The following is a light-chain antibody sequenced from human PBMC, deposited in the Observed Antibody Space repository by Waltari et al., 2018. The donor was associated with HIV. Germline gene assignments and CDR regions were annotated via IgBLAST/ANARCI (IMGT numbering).Light chain of an antibody. V-gene: IGKV3-15*01. Sequence: EIVMTQYPATLSVSPGERATLSCRASQSVSSNLAWYQQKPGQAPRLLISGASTRATGVPARFSGSGSGTEFTLTITSLQSEDFAVYYCQQYNNWPRTFGQGTKVEIK. J-gene: IGKJ1*01. CDR1: QSVSSN. CDR2: GAS. CDR3: QQYNNWPRT.